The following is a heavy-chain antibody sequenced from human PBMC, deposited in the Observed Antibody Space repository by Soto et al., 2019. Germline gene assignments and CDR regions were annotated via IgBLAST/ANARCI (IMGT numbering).Heavy chain of an antibody. J-gene: IGHJ4*02. CDR3: AKGSGWYENYFDF. CDR2: ISGSGGST. CDR1: GFTFSGYA. V-gene: IGHV3-23*01. D-gene: IGHD6-19*01. Sequence: GRPQRLSCAAAGFTFSGYAMSWVRQAPGKGLEWVSAISGSGGSTYYADSVKGRFTISRDNSKNTLYLQMNSLRAEDTAVYYCAKGSGWYENYFDFWGQGTLVTVSS.